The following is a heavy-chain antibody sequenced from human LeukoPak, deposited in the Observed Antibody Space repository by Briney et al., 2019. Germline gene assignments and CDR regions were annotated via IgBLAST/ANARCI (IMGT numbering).Heavy chain of an antibody. CDR2: ISGSSSTI. J-gene: IGHJ4*02. Sequence: GGSLRLSCAASGFIFNSFGMNWVRQAPGKGLEWVSYISGSSSTIYYADSVKGRFTISRDNAKNSLYLQMNSLRAEDTAVYYCARGYIKRYFDYWGQGTLVTVSS. CDR1: GFIFNSFG. CDR3: ARGYIKRYFDY. D-gene: IGHD5-18*01. V-gene: IGHV3-48*04.